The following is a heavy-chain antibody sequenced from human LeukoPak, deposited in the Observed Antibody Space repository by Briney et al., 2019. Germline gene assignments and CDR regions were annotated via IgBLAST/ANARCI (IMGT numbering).Heavy chain of an antibody. CDR1: GYTFTGYY. D-gene: IGHD3-22*01. V-gene: IGHV1-2*03. CDR2: INPNSGGT. J-gene: IGHJ4*02. CDR3: ARALPYYYDSSGYGGSDY. Sequence: LGASVKVSCKASGYTFTGYYMHWVRQAPGQGLEWMGWINPNSGGTNYAQKFQGRVTMTRDTSISTAYMELSRLRSDDTAVYYCARALPYYYDSSGYGGSDYWGQGTLVTVSS.